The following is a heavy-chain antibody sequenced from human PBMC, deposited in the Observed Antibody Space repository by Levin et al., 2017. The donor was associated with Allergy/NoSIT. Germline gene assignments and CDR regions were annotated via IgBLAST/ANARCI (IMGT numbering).Heavy chain of an antibody. CDR1: GFSLTTTGVA. CDR2: IYWDDDK. J-gene: IGHJ5*02. V-gene: IGHV2-5*02. CDR3: AYKTPSGWFST. Sequence: ESGPTLVKPTQTLTLTCTFSGFSLTTTGVAVGWIRQPPGKALEWLTLIYWDDDKRYSPSLNSRLTITKDTSKNQVVLTMTNVDLVDTSTYYCAYKTPSGWFSTWGLGTLVTVSS. D-gene: IGHD6-13*01.